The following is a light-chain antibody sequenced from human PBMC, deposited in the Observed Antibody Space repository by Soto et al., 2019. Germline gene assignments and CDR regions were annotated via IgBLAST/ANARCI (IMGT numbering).Light chain of an antibody. CDR3: SSHIRDNIWV. J-gene: IGLJ7*01. CDR1: ISDVGDYKS. CDR2: EVA. V-gene: IGLV2-14*01. Sequence: QSALTQPASVSGSPGQSITISCTGAISDVGDYKSVSWYQQHPGKAPKLIIYEVASRPSGVSHRFSASKSGKTASLTISGLQAEDEADYYCSSHIRDNIWVFGGGTQLTVL.